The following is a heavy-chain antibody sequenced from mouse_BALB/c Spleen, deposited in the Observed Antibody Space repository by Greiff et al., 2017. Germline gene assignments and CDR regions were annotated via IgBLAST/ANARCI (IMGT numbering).Heavy chain of an antibody. J-gene: IGHJ4*01. CDR1: GFTFSDFY. CDR3: AGSNWDYAMDY. Sequence: EVMLVESGGGFVQPGGSLRLSCATSGFTFSDFYMEWVRQPPGKRLEWIAASGNKANDYTTEYSASVKGRFFVSRDTSQSILYLQMNALRAEDTAIYYCAGSNWDYAMDYWGQGTSVTVSS. V-gene: IGHV7-1*02. CDR2: SGNKANDYTT. D-gene: IGHD4-1*01.